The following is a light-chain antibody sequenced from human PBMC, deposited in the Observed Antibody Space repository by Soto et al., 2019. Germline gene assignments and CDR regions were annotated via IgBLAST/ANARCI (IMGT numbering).Light chain of an antibody. CDR1: QSVSSSY. Sequence: EIVFTQSPGTLSFSPGERATLSCRASQSVSSSYLAWYQQKPGQAPRLLIYGASSRATGIPDRFSGSGSGTDFTLTISRLEPEDFAVYYCQQYGSSPRTFGQGTKVE. V-gene: IGKV3-20*01. CDR3: QQYGSSPRT. CDR2: GAS. J-gene: IGKJ1*01.